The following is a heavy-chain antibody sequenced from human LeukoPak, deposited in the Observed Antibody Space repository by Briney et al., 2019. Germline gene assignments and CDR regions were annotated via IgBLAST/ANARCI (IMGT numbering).Heavy chain of an antibody. V-gene: IGHV3-23*01. CDR3: AKSRARTEGSSGSIDY. J-gene: IGHJ4*02. D-gene: IGHD3-22*01. Sequence: GGSLRLSCAASGFTFSSYAMGWVRQAPGKGLEWVSAISGSGGNTYYADSVKGRFTISRDNSENTLFLQMNSLRAEDTAVYYCAKSRARTEGSSGSIDYWGQGTLVTVSS. CDR2: ISGSGGNT. CDR1: GFTFSSYA.